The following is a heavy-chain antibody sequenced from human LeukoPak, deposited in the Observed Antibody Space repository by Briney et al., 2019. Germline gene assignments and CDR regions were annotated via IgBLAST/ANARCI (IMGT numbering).Heavy chain of an antibody. V-gene: IGHV4-34*01. CDR3: ARVDDFWGGHYFDY. D-gene: IGHD3-3*01. Sequence: SETLSLTCAVYGGSFSGYYWSWIRQPPGKGLEWIGEINHSGSTNYNPSLKSRVTISVDTSKNQFSLKLSSVTAADTAVYYCARVDDFWGGHYFDYWGQGTLVTVSS. CDR2: INHSGST. CDR1: GGSFSGYY. J-gene: IGHJ4*02.